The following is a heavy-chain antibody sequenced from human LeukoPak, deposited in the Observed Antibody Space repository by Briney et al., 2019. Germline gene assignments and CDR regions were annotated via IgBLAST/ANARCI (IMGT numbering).Heavy chain of an antibody. CDR1: GGSVSSSTND. Sequence: LETLSLTCTVSGGSVSSSTNDWGWIRQPPGKGREWIGTIYDSGSTYYNPWVKSQFSLSVDTTKNTCSLKLSSVTAADTAVYYCAREQVYYYYMDVWGKGTTVTISS. J-gene: IGHJ6*03. V-gene: IGHV4-39*07. CDR3: AREQVYYYYMDV. CDR2: IYDSGST.